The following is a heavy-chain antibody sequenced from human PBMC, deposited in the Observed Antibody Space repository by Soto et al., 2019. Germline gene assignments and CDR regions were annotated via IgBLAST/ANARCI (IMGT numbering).Heavy chain of an antibody. Sequence: PSETLSLTCTVTGDSISSRSYYWGWIRQPPGKGLEWIGSIYYSGSTYNNPSLRSRVSMSIDTSKDQFSLKLKSVTAADTALYFCARQRTSXVTTAYFDVWGPGSLVTVSS. V-gene: IGHV4-39*01. D-gene: IGHD2-21*01. CDR1: GDSISSRSYY. CDR2: IYYSGST. J-gene: IGHJ4*02. CDR3: ARQRTSXVTTAYFDV.